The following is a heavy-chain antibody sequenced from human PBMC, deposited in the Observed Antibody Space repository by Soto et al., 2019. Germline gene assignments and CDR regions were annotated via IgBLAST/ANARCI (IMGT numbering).Heavy chain of an antibody. CDR3: ARKGIAHSRDLLGGMDV. CDR2: IIPIFGTA. Sequence: ASVKVSCKASVGTFSSYASSWVRQAPGQGLEWMGGIIPIFGTANYAQKFQGRVTITADESTSTAYMELSSLRSEDTAVYYCARKGIAHSRDLLGGMDVWGQGTTVTVSS. CDR1: VGTFSSYA. V-gene: IGHV1-69*13. J-gene: IGHJ6*02. D-gene: IGHD1-26*01.